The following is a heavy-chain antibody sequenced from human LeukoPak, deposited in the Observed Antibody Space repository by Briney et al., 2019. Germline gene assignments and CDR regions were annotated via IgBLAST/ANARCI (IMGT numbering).Heavy chain of an antibody. V-gene: IGHV4-34*01. J-gene: IGHJ4*02. Sequence: SETLSLTCAVYGGSFSGYYWSWIRQPPGKGLEWIGEINHSGSTNYNPSLKSRVTISVDTSKNQFSLKLSSVTAADTAVYYCARGANGSRTRLDYWGQGTLVTVSS. CDR2: INHSGST. CDR3: ARGANGSRTRLDY. CDR1: GGSFSGYY. D-gene: IGHD1-26*01.